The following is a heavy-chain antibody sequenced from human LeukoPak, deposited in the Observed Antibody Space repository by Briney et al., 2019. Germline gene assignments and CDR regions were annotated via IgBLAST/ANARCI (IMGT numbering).Heavy chain of an antibody. Sequence: SETLSLTCTVSGGSISSYYWTWIRQPAGKGLEWIGRIHTSGSTNHNPSLKSRITMSVDTSNNQFSLKLSSVTAAGTAVYYCARKYGSAPNWFDPWGQGTLVTVSS. CDR3: ARKYGSAPNWFDP. D-gene: IGHD3-10*01. CDR2: IHTSGST. J-gene: IGHJ5*02. CDR1: GGSISSYY. V-gene: IGHV4-4*07.